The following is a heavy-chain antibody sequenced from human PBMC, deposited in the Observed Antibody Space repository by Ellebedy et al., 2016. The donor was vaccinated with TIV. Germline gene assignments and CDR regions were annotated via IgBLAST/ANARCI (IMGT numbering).Heavy chain of an antibody. CDR1: GYIFTNLW. J-gene: IGHJ6*02. CDR2: IDPSNSNT. CDR3: ASLWDTVPGDSYTMDV. D-gene: IGHD3-16*01. Sequence: GGSLRLSCKGSGYIFTNLWISWVRQMHGKGLGWMGRIDPSNSNTNYSPSFQGHVTISADKSISTAYLQWNNLRASETAMYYCASLWDTVPGDSYTMDVWGQGTTVTVSS. V-gene: IGHV5-10-1*01.